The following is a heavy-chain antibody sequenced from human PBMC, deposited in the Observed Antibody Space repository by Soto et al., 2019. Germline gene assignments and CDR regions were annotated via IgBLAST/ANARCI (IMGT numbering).Heavy chain of an antibody. J-gene: IGHJ3*02. CDR2: IYSSGNT. V-gene: IGHV4-59*01. CDR3: ARGRPRDGYNSGPSHFDI. Sequence: SESLSLSCLVSGCSISSYFWNWIRQPPGKGLEWIGYIYSSGNTKYNPSLKSGVTMTVDMSQNQISLSLTSVTDADTAVYYCARGRPRDGYNSGPSHFDIWGQGTMVTVSS. CDR1: GCSISSYF. D-gene: IGHD5-12*01.